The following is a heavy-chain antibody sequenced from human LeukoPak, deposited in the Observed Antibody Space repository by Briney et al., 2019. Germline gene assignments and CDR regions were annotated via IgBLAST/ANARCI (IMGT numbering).Heavy chain of an antibody. CDR2: IYYSGST. CDR1: GGSISSGDYY. Sequence: SQTQSLTCTVSGGSISSGDYYWSWIRQPPGKGLEWIGYIYYSGSTYYNPSLKSRVTISVDTSKNQFSLKLSSVTAADTAVYYCTRAVGYCSSTSCYVRKSAYYFDYWGQGTLVTVSS. D-gene: IGHD2-2*03. J-gene: IGHJ4*02. V-gene: IGHV4-30-4*01. CDR3: TRAVGYCSSTSCYVRKSAYYFDY.